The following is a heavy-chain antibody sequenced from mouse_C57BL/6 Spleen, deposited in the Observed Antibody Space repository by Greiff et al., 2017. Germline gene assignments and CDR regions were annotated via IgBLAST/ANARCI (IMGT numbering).Heavy chain of an antibody. CDR1: GFTFSDYG. CDR2: ISSGSSTI. D-gene: IGHD2-1*01. CDR3: ARNYYGNLYYYAMDY. Sequence: EVQVVESGGGLVKPGGSLKLSCAASGFTFSDYGMHWVRQAPEKGLEWVAYISSGSSTIYYADTVKGRFTISRDNAKNTLFLQMTSLRSEDTAMYYCARNYYGNLYYYAMDYWGQGTSVTVSS. J-gene: IGHJ4*01. V-gene: IGHV5-17*01.